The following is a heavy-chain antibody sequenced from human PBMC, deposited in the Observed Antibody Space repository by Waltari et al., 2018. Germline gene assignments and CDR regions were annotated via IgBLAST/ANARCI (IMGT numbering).Heavy chain of an antibody. CDR3: ARDPAFGAFDF. D-gene: IGHD3-10*01. CDR1: GVRFGGSW. CDR2: INPDGSGE. J-gene: IGHJ3*01. Sequence: EVQLLESGGGLVQPGWSLRLSCPASGVRFGGSWMTWVRQAQGKGLEWVAEINPDGSGEYYVDSVNGRFTISRDNTKNSLYLQMNSLRPDDTAVYFCARDPAFGAFDFWGQGTVVTVSS. V-gene: IGHV3-7*01.